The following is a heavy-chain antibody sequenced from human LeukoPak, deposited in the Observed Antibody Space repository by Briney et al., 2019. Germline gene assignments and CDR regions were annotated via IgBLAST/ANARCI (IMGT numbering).Heavy chain of an antibody. CDR3: AGRTSWYYGFDV. Sequence: GGSLRLSCAASGFSFSKNGMHWVRQRTGKGLEWVSGIGTAGDTNYPGSVKGRFTISRETAKNSLYLQMSSLRAEDTAVYYCAGRTSWYYGFDVWGQGTTVTVSS. CDR1: GFSFSKNG. CDR2: IGTAGDT. J-gene: IGHJ6*02. V-gene: IGHV3-13*01.